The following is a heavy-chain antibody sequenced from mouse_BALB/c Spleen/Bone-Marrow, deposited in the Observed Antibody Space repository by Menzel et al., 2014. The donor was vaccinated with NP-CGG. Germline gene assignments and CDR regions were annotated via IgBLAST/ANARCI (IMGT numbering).Heavy chain of an antibody. Sequence: QVQLQQSGPELVKPGASVKISCKASGYTFTDYYINWVKQKPGQGLEWIGRIYPGSGNTKYNEKFKGKATLTVDTSSSTAYMQLSSLTSEDTAVYFCARSGGYYVRFAYWGQGTLVTVSA. CDR1: GYTFTDYY. CDR2: IYPGSGNT. J-gene: IGHJ3*01. V-gene: IGHV1-84*02. D-gene: IGHD2-3*01. CDR3: ARSGGYYVRFAY.